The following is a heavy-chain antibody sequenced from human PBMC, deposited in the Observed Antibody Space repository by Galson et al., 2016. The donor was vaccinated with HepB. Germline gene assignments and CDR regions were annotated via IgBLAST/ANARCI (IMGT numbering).Heavy chain of an antibody. CDR2: VSGGGSSA. V-gene: IGHV3-23*01. J-gene: IGHJ5*02. D-gene: IGHD6-19*01. CDR1: GFIFNNYA. CDR3: AKGSAGSGYSSGRYAS. Sequence: SLRLSCAASGFIFNNYAMGWVRQAPGKGLDWVSGVSGGGSSAYYAGSVKGRFTISRDNAKNTLYLQMNSLTSEDTAVYFCAKGSAGSGYSSGRYASWGQGTLVTVSS.